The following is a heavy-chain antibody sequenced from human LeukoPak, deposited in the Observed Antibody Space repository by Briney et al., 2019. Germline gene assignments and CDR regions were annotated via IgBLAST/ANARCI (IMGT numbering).Heavy chain of an antibody. J-gene: IGHJ4*02. Sequence: PGGSLRLFCAASGFTFSGFAMTWVRQAPGKGLEWVSSIGSDYKTHYSESVKGRFAISRDNSKNTLYLQMNSLRADDTALYYCARDYCSSGSCYLFDYWGRGTLVTVSS. CDR3: ARDYCSSGSCYLFDY. D-gene: IGHD2-15*01. V-gene: IGHV3-23*01. CDR2: IGSDYKT. CDR1: GFTFSGFA.